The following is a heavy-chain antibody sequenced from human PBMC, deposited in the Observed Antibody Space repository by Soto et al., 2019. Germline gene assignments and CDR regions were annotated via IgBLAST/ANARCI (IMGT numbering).Heavy chain of an antibody. D-gene: IGHD2-15*01. CDR2: INHSGST. CDR3: ARGLRIGPPVDY. J-gene: IGHJ4*02. CDR1: GGSFSGYY. Sequence: QVQLQQWGAGLLKPSETLSLTCAVYGGSFSGYYWSWIRQPPGKGLEWIGEINHSGSTNYNPSLKSRVTISVDTSKNQFSLKLSSVTAADTAVYYCARGLRIGPPVDYWSQGTLVTVSS. V-gene: IGHV4-34*01.